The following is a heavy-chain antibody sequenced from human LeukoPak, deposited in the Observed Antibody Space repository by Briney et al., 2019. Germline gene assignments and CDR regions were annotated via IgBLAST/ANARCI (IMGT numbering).Heavy chain of an antibody. Sequence: GGSLRLSCAGSGLTINTHWMSWVRQAPGKGLEWVAHIKEDGSEKYYVDSVKGRFTISRDNARNSLYLQMNSLRAEDTAVYYCARDGGVTTWGQGTLVTVSS. CDR3: ARDGGVTT. CDR1: GLTINTHW. CDR2: IKEDGSEK. D-gene: IGHD3-3*01. J-gene: IGHJ4*02. V-gene: IGHV3-7*03.